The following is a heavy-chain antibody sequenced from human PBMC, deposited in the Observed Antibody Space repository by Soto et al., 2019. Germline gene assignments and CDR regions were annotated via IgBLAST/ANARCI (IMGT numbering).Heavy chain of an antibody. CDR2: INHSGST. CDR1: GGSFSGYY. Sequence: SETLSLTCAVYGGSFSGYYWSWIRQPPGKGLEWIGEINHSGSTNYNPSLKSRVTISVDTSKNKFSLKLSSVTAADTAVYYCARAHYDGSGSYYNEDGMDVWGQGTTVTVSS. CDR3: ARAHYDGSGSYYNEDGMDV. V-gene: IGHV4-34*01. D-gene: IGHD3-10*01. J-gene: IGHJ6*02.